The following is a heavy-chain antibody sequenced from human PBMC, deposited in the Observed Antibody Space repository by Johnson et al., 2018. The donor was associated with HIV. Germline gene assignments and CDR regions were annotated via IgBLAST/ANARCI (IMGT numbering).Heavy chain of an antibody. J-gene: IGHJ3*02. V-gene: IGHV3-30*02. CDR2: IRYDGSNK. Sequence: QVQLVESGGGVVQHGGSLRLSCAASGFTFSSYGMYWVRQAPGKGLEWVAFIRYDGSNKYYADSVKGRFTISRDNSKNTLYLQMNSLRAEDTAVYYCAYPREGSSWSNDAFDIWGQGTMVTVSS. D-gene: IGHD6-13*01. CDR3: AYPREGSSWSNDAFDI. CDR1: GFTFSSYG.